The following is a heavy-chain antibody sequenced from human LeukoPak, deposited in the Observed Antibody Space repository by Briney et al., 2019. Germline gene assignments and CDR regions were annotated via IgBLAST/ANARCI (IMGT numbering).Heavy chain of an antibody. CDR1: GYTLTELS. J-gene: IGHJ4*02. Sequence: GASVKVSFTVSGYTLTELSMHWVRQAPGKGLEWMGGFDPEDGETIYAQKFQGRVTMTEDTSTDTAYMELSSLRSEDTAVYYCATTAGSGYRFDYWGQGTLDTVSS. CDR2: FDPEDGET. CDR3: ATTAGSGYRFDY. D-gene: IGHD3-22*01. V-gene: IGHV1-24*01.